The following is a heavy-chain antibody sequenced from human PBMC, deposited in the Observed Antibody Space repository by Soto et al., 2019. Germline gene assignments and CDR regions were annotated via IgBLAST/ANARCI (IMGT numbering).Heavy chain of an antibody. CDR3: ATAYSDGYINDAFDI. D-gene: IGHD6-19*01. CDR1: GGTFSSYA. V-gene: IGHV1-69*12. J-gene: IGHJ3*02. Sequence: QVQLVQFGAEVKKPGSSVKVSCKASGGTFSSYAVSWVRQAPGQGLEWMGGSIPIFGTAKYAQRFQGRVTITADESTRPAYMELYSLRSEDTAVYYCATAYSDGYINDAFDIWGQGTMVTVSS. CDR2: SIPIFGTA.